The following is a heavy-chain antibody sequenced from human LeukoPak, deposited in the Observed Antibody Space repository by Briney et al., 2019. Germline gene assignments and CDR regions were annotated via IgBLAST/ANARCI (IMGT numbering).Heavy chain of an antibody. J-gene: IGHJ5*02. CDR2: ISSSSSYI. D-gene: IGHD6-6*01. V-gene: IGHV3-21*01. Sequence: GGSLRLSCAASGFTFSSYSMNWVRQAPGKGLEWVSSISSSSSYIYYADSVKGRFTISRDNAKNSLYLQMNSLRAEDTAVYYCARGPVEYSSSSWFDPWGQGTLVTVSS. CDR3: ARGPVEYSSSSWFDP. CDR1: GFTFSSYS.